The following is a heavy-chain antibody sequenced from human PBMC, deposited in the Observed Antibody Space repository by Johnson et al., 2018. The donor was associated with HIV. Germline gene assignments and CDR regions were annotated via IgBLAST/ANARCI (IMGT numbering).Heavy chain of an antibody. D-gene: IGHD1-26*01. CDR1: GFTVSSNY. CDR2: ISSSGSTI. CDR3: AKDQPHRIVGATEKLAFDI. J-gene: IGHJ3*02. Sequence: QVQLVESGGGLVQPGGSLRLSCAASGFTVSSNYMSWVRQAPGKGLEWVSYISSSGSTIYYGDSVKGRFTISRDNDKNSLYLQMNSLRAEDTALYYCAKDQPHRIVGATEKLAFDIWGQGTMVTVSS. V-gene: IGHV3-11*01.